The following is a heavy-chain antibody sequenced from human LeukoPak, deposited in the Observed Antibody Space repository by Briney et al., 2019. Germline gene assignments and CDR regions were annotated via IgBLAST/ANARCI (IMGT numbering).Heavy chain of an antibody. J-gene: IGHJ4*02. Sequence: ASVKVSCKSSGYTFTDHFIHWVRQAPGQGLEWVGEINPYNGYTKYAWRLQGRVTMTRDTSISTAFMEVSRLTSDDTAVYYCARDYSLNDFDYWGQGTLATVAS. CDR1: GYTFTDHF. CDR2: INPYNGYT. D-gene: IGHD1-1*01. CDR3: ARDYSLNDFDY. V-gene: IGHV1-2*02.